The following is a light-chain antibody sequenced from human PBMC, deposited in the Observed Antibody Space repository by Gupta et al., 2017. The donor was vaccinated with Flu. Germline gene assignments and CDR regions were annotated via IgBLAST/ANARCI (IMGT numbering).Light chain of an antibody. J-gene: IGKJ5*01. V-gene: IGKV1-9*01. CDR2: DAS. Sequence: DIQLTQSPSFLSASVGDRVTITCRASQGISSYLAWYQQKPGKAPKLLIYDASTLQSGVPSRFSGSGSGTEFTLTISSLQPEDFATYYCQQVNSSPLTFGQGTRLEIK. CDR3: QQVNSSPLT. CDR1: QGISSY.